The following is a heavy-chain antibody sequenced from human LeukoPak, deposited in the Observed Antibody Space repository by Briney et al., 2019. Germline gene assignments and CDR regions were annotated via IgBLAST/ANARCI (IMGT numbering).Heavy chain of an antibody. CDR3: AKDYCRDGNCPFPFLDS. D-gene: IGHD2-15*01. Sequence: PGGSLRLSCAVSGFTLTNHGVSWVRQAPGKGLEWVSIITGTGGRYYGDSVKGRFILSKDNSKNTVYVQMSSLRAEDTATYYCAKDYCRDGNCPFPFLDSWGQGTLVTVSS. CDR1: GFTLTNHG. V-gene: IGHV3-23*01. CDR2: ITGTGGR. J-gene: IGHJ4*02.